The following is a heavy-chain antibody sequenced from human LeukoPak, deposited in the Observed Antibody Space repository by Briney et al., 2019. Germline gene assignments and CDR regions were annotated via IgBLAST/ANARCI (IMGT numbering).Heavy chain of an antibody. CDR2: ISPYNGDT. Sequence: GASVKVSCRASGYTFTTNGISWVRQAPGQGLEWMAWISPYNGDTKYAQELQGRLTVTTDTSPSTAYMELRCLRSDDPAVYYCARLRGGIYSSRDAFDFWRQGTMVTVSS. D-gene: IGHD6-19*01. CDR1: GYTFTTNG. CDR3: ARLRGGIYSSRDAFDF. V-gene: IGHV1-18*04. J-gene: IGHJ3*01.